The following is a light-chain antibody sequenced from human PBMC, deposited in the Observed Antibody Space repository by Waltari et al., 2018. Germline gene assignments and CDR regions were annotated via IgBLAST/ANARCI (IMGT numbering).Light chain of an antibody. CDR1: SSAVGGYNY. CDR3: SSYTSSSTVV. CDR2: EVS. V-gene: IGLV2-14*01. J-gene: IGLJ2*01. Sequence: QSALTQPASVSGSPGQSIPISCPGTSSAVGGYNYVSWYQQHPGKAPKLMIYEVSNRPSGVSNRFSGSKSGNTASLTISGLQAEDEADYYCSSYTSSSTVVFGGGTKLTVL.